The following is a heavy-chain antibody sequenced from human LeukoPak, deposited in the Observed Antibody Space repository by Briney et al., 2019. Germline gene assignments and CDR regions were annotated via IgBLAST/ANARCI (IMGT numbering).Heavy chain of an antibody. J-gene: IGHJ6*02. CDR3: ARYSDHGLDV. CDR2: VYYTGST. V-gene: IGHV4-59*12. Sequence: SETLSLTCTVSGGSISNYYWSWIRQPPGKGLEWIGYVYYTGSTNHNPSLKSRLTLSLDTSKNQLSLRLSSVTAADTAVYYCARYSDHGLDVWGQGATVTVSS. CDR1: GGSISNYY.